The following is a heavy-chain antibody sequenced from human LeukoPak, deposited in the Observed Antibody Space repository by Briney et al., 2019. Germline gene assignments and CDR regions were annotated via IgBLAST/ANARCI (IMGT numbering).Heavy chain of an antibody. Sequence: GGSLRLSCAASGFTFSSYGMHWVRQAPGKGLEWVAVIYSGGSTYYADSVKGRFTISRDNSKNTLYLQMNSLRAEDTVVYYCARDLLDIWGQGSMVTVSS. CDR3: ARDLLDI. CDR2: IYSGGST. J-gene: IGHJ3*02. V-gene: IGHV3-NL1*01. CDR1: GFTFSSYG.